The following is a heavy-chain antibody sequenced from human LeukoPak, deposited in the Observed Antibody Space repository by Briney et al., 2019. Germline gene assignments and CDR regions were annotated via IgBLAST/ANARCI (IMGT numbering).Heavy chain of an antibody. D-gene: IGHD6-6*01. CDR2: IRYDGTSK. CDR1: GFTFNSHG. J-gene: IGHJ4*02. Sequence: GGSLRLSCAASGFTFNSHGMHWVRQAPGKGLEWVAFIRYDGTSKYYADSVKGRFTISRDNSKNTLYLQMNSLRAEDTAVYYCARDRGAARNYFDYWGQGTLVTVSS. V-gene: IGHV3-30*02. CDR3: ARDRGAARNYFDY.